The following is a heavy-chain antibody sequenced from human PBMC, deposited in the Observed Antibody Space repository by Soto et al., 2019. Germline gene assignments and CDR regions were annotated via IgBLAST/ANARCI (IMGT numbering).Heavy chain of an antibody. CDR2: IYYSGST. V-gene: IGHV4-59*01. CDR1: GGSISSYY. Sequence: QVQLQESGPGLVKPSETLSLTCTVSGGSISSYYWSWIRQPPGKGLQWIGYIYYSGSTNYNPSLRSRVTISVDTSKTQFSLKLSSVTAADTAVYYCARAYGGYADYWGQGALVTVSS. J-gene: IGHJ4*02. D-gene: IGHD5-12*01. CDR3: ARAYGGYADY.